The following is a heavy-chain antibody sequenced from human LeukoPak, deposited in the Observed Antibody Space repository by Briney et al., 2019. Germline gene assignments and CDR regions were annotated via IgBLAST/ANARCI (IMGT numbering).Heavy chain of an antibody. D-gene: IGHD3-9*01. Sequence: SETLSLTCTVSDSSISSTTYYWGWIRQPPGKGLEWIGSIYYSGSTYYNPSLKSRVTISVDTSKNQFSLKLSSVTAADTAVFYCVRVAHNYDLLTGYYPYLDYFDFWGQGTLVTVSS. V-gene: IGHV4-39*07. CDR1: DSSISSTTYY. J-gene: IGHJ4*02. CDR2: IYYSGST. CDR3: VRVAHNYDLLTGYYPYLDYFDF.